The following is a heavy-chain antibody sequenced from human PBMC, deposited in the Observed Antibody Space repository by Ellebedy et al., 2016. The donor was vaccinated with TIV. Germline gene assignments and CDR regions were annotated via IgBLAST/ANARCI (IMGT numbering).Heavy chain of an antibody. CDR2: TRNRANSYTT. J-gene: IGHJ4*02. CDR3: ARELCSSCGFDY. D-gene: IGHD6-13*01. Sequence: GESLKISXVASGFTFSDYYMDWVRQAPGKGLEWVGRTRNRANSYTTVYAASVKGRFTISRDDSKNSLYLQMNSLKTEDTAVYYCARELCSSCGFDYWGQGTLVTVSS. V-gene: IGHV3-72*01. CDR1: GFTFSDYY.